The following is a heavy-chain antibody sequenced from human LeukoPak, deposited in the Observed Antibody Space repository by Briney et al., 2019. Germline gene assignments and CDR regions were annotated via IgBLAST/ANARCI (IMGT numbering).Heavy chain of an antibody. CDR2: ISSSGSYI. D-gene: IGHD2-2*01. J-gene: IGHJ4*02. CDR1: GFTFSSYS. CDR3: ARDLGPRTRCYDY. V-gene: IGHV3-21*01. Sequence: GGSLRLSSAASGFTFSSYSMNWVRQAPGKGLDWVASISSSGSYIYYADSVKGRFTVSRDNAKNSLYLQMNSLRGEDTAVYYCARDLGPRTRCYDYWGQGALVTVSS.